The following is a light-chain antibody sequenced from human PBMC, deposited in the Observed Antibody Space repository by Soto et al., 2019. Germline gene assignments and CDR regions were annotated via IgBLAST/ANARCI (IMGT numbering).Light chain of an antibody. CDR2: DAS. V-gene: IGKV1-5*01. CDR3: QQYETYSGT. J-gene: IGKJ1*01. Sequence: DIQMTQSPSTLSASVGDTVTITCRASQSVAGWLAWYQQKPGKAPTLLIYDASALPRGVPSRFSGSGSGTEFTLTISSLQPDDFATYYCQQYETYSGTLGQGTKVEIK. CDR1: QSVAGW.